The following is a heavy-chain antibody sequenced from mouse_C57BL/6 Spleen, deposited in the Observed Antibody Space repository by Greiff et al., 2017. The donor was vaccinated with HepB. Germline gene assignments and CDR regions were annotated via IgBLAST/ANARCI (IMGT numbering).Heavy chain of an antibody. D-gene: IGHD2-4*01. CDR2: INPSNGGT. Sequence: QVQLQQPGTELVKPGASVKLSCKASGYTFTSYWMHWVKQRPGQGLEWIGNINPSNGGTNYNEKFKSKATLTVDKSSSTAYMQLSSLTSEDSAVYYCARFPPSYYEYEGAMDYWGQGTSVTVSS. CDR3: ARFPPSYYEYEGAMDY. V-gene: IGHV1-53*01. J-gene: IGHJ4*01. CDR1: GYTFTSYW.